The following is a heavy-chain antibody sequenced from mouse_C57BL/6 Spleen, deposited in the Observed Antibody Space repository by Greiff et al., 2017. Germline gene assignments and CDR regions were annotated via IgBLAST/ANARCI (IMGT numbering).Heavy chain of an antibody. J-gene: IGHJ2*01. Sequence: EVQLQQSGAELVKPGASVKLSCTASGFNIKDYYMHWVKQRTEQGLEWIGRIDPEDGETKYAPEFPGKATITADTSSNTAYLQLSSLTSEDTAVYYCARGYYGSSYGYWGQGTTLTVSS. CDR1: GFNIKDYY. CDR2: IDPEDGET. V-gene: IGHV14-2*01. CDR3: ARGYYGSSYGY. D-gene: IGHD1-1*01.